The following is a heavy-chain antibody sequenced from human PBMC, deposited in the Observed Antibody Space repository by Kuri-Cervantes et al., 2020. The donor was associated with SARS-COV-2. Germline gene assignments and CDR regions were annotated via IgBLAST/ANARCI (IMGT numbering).Heavy chain of an antibody. J-gene: IGHJ5*02. CDR3: AXDLGXXNWFDP. CDR1: GFXFXSYG. V-gene: IGHV3-33*08. Sequence: GGSLRXXXAASGFXFXSYGMHWVRQXXGKGXEXVAXIWXXGSNKYXAXXXKXXXTISRXXSXNXLXXXXXSXXXEXTXXYYCAXDLGXXNWFDPWGQGTLVTVSS. CDR2: IWXXGSNK.